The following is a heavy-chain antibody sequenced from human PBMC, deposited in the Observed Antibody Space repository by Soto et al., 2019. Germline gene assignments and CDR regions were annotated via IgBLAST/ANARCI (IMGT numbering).Heavy chain of an antibody. J-gene: IGHJ4*02. D-gene: IGHD1-20*01. CDR3: ARPNRISGIVADIDI. Sequence: GGSLRLSCAASGFSFSDHAMHWVRRAPGKGLERVALVAHDGTSKYYAGSVKGRFTISSHKPSNTLFLQMDSQDTEDTAFYYCARPNRISGIVADIDIWGRGTLVTVSS. V-gene: IGHV3-30-3*01. CDR2: VAHDGTSK. CDR1: GFSFSDHA.